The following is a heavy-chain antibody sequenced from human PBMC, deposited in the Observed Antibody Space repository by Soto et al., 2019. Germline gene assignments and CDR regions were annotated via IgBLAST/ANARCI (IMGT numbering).Heavy chain of an antibody. CDR2: INHSGST. CDR1: CGSFSGYY. J-gene: IGHJ6*02. CDR3: ARVRHGGWLAYYYYYGMDV. D-gene: IGHD6-19*01. V-gene: IGHV4-34*01. Sequence: PSETLSLTCAVYCGSFSGYYWSWIRQPPGKGLEWIGEINHSGSTNYNPSLKSRVTIPVDTSKNQFSLKLSSVTAADTAVYYCARVRHGGWLAYYYYYGMDVWGQGTTVTVSS.